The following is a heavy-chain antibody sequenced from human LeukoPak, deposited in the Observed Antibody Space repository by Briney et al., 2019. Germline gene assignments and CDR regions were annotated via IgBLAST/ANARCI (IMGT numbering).Heavy chain of an antibody. D-gene: IGHD3-3*01. CDR2: ISYDGSNK. Sequence: GRSLRLSCAASGFTFSSYAMHWVRQAPGKGLEWVAVISYDGSNKYYADSVKGRFTISRDNSKNTLYLQMNSLRAKDTAVYYCAREHLRFLEWLVNDAFDIWGQGTMVTASS. CDR3: AREHLRFLEWLVNDAFDI. V-gene: IGHV3-30-3*01. J-gene: IGHJ3*02. CDR1: GFTFSSYA.